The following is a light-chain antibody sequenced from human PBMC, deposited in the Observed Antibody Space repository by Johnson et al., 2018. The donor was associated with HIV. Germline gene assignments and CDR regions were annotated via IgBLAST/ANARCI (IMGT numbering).Light chain of an antibody. V-gene: IGLV1-51*02. CDR2: ENN. Sequence: QSVLTQPPSVSAAPGQRVTISCSGNNSNIGYNSVSWYQRVPGTAPKLLIYENNKRPSGIPDRFSGSKSGTSATLAITGLQTGDEADYYCGTWDSSLNVFGTGTKVTVL. J-gene: IGLJ1*01. CDR1: NSNIGYNS. CDR3: GTWDSSLNV.